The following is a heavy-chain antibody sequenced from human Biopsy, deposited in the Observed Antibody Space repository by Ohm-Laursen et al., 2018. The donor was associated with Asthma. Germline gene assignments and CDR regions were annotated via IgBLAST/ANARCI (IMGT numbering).Heavy chain of an antibody. CDR1: GYTFISYA. CDR2: INPNSGNT. CDR3: ARAPQPQNYGSGNAQYGLDV. D-gene: IGHD3-10*01. J-gene: IGHJ6*02. Sequence: SVKVSCKASGYTFISYAIHWVRQAPGQRLEWMGWINPNSGNTHYAHKFQGRVTMTRDTSISTVYMELTSLRSDDTAVYYCARAPQPQNYGSGNAQYGLDVWGQGTTVTVS. V-gene: IGHV1-2*02.